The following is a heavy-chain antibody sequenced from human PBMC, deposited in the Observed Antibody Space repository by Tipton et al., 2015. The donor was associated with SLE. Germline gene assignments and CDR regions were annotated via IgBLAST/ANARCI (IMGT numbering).Heavy chain of an antibody. V-gene: IGHV3-7*03. CDR3: VREYQGSFYVTGAFDV. Sequence: SLRLSCAVSGFTFSNHWMAWVRQAPGKGLEWVAHIREDGSENFYVDSVRGRFAISRDNAQNSLYLHMDNLRAEDTAVYYCVREYQGSFYVTGAFDVWGQGTVVTVSS. CDR2: IREDGSEN. D-gene: IGHD1-26*01. J-gene: IGHJ3*01. CDR1: GFTFSNHW.